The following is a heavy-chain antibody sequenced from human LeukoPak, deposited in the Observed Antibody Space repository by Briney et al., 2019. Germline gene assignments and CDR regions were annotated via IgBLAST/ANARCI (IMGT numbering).Heavy chain of an antibody. V-gene: IGHV3-21*01. CDR2: ISSSSSYV. D-gene: IGHD6-13*01. Sequence: GGSLRLSCAASGFTFSSYSMNWVRQAPGKGLEWVSSISSSSSYVYYADSVKGRFTISRDNAKNSLYLQMNSLRAEDTAVYYCARSFLSIAAAATDYWGQGTLVTVSS. J-gene: IGHJ4*02. CDR1: GFTFSSYS. CDR3: ARSFLSIAAAATDY.